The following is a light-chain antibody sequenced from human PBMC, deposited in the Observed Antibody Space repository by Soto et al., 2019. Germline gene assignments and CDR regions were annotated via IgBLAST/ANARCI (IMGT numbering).Light chain of an antibody. V-gene: IGKV1-5*01. CDR1: QSISSW. CDR3: QQYNSYSIT. CDR2: DAS. Sequence: IRLTQSPSTPSASVGDSVAFASPASQSISSWLAWYQQKPGKAPRLLIYDASSMESGVPARFSGSGSGTEFTLTISSLQPDDFATYYCQQYNSYSITFGGGTKVDIK. J-gene: IGKJ4*01.